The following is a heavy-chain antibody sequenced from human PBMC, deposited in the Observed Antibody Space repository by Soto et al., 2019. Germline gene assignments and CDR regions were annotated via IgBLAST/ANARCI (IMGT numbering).Heavy chain of an antibody. Sequence: ASVKVSCKASGYIFSDYVFHWVRQAPEQSLEWMGWINVGNGNTIYSQKFQGRVTITRDTSANTVYMELSSLRSEDTAIYYCARVREPAMTYVPYAHCAQGDLLTVSS. CDR2: INVGNGNT. J-gene: IGHJ4*02. CDR3: ARVREPAMTYVPYAH. CDR1: GYIFSDYV. V-gene: IGHV1-3*01. D-gene: IGHD2-2*01.